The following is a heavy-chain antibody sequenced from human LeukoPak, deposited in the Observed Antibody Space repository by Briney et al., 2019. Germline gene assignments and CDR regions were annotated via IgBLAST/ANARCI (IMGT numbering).Heavy chain of an antibody. D-gene: IGHD2-2*01. Sequence: PSETLSLTCAVYGGSFSGYYWSWIRQPPGKGLEWIGEINHSGSTNYNPSLKSQVTISVDTSKNQFSLKLSSVTAADTAVYYCARGTRLGYCSSTSCYNWFDPWGQGTLVTVSS. V-gene: IGHV4-34*01. J-gene: IGHJ5*02. CDR1: GGSFSGYY. CDR3: ARGTRLGYCSSTSCYNWFDP. CDR2: INHSGST.